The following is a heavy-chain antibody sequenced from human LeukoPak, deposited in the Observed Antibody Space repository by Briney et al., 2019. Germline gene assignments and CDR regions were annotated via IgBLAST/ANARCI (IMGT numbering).Heavy chain of an antibody. CDR3: AKMKNAVRYFDWLPDY. D-gene: IGHD3-9*01. CDR2: ISGSGGSA. J-gene: IGHJ4*02. V-gene: IGHV3-23*01. CDR1: GFTFSSYA. Sequence: GGSLRLSCAASGFTFSSYAMSWVRQAPGKGLEWVSAISGSGGSAYYADSVKGRFTISRDNSKNTLYLQMNSLRAEDTAVYYCAKMKNAVRYFDWLPDYWGQGTLVTVSS.